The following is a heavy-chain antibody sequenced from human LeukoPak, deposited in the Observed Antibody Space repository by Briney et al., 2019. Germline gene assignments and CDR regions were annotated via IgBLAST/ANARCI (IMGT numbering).Heavy chain of an antibody. J-gene: IGHJ3*02. CDR3: ARRKQPGKAFDI. CDR1: GGSISSGGYY. Sequence: PSQTLSLTCAVSGGSISSGGYYWSWIRQPPGKGLEWIGEINHSGSTNYNPSLKSRVTISVDTSKNQFSLRLSSVTAADTAVYYCARRKQPGKAFDIWGQGTMVTVSS. V-gene: IGHV4-30-2*01. CDR2: INHSGST. D-gene: IGHD1-26*01.